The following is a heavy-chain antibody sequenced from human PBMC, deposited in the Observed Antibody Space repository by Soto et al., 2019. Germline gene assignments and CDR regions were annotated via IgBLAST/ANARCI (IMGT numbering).Heavy chain of an antibody. Sequence: PGGSLRLSCAASGFSFSDYDMSRIRQPPGKGLEWVSYISKSGSIIHYADSVKGRFTISRDNAKNSLYLQMNSLRAEDTALYYCARDLSPYSDYYDESSSETWFGPWGQGTLVPSSS. J-gene: IGHJ5*01. V-gene: IGHV3-11*01. CDR1: GFSFSDYD. D-gene: IGHD3-22*01. CDR2: ISKSGSII. CDR3: ARDLSPYSDYYDESSSETWFGP.